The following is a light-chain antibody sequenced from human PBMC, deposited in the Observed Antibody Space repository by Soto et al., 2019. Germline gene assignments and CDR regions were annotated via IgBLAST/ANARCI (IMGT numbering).Light chain of an antibody. CDR3: SYHTSRRTLLYV. CDR2: DVS. Sequence: QSVLTQPASVSGSPGQSITISCTGTSSDVGGYNYVSWYQQHPGKAPKLMIYDVSNRPSGVSNRFSGSKSGNTASLTISGLQAEYVFVYYCSYHTSRRTLLYV. J-gene: IGLJ1*01. V-gene: IGLV2-14*01. CDR1: SSDVGGYNY.